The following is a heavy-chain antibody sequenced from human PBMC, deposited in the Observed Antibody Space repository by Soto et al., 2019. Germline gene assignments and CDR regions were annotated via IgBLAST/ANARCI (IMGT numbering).Heavy chain of an antibody. CDR2: IYSSGIT. V-gene: IGHV4-28*01. Sequence: QVQLQESGPGLVKPSDTLSLTCAVSGYSISSSNWWGWIRQPPGKGLEWIGYIYSSGITYYNPSLKSRVTLSVDTSNNQFSPKLSSVTAVDTAVYYCVRSQGRVADTVDIWGQGTMVTVSS. D-gene: IGHD2-15*01. CDR3: VRSQGRVADTVDI. CDR1: GYSISSSNW. J-gene: IGHJ3*02.